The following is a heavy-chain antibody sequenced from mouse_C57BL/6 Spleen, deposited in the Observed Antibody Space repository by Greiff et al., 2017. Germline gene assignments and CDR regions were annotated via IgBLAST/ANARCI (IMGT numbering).Heavy chain of an antibody. CDR2: IWSDGST. D-gene: IGHD2-3*01. Sequence: QVQLQQSGPGLVAPSQSLSITCTVSGFSLTSYGVHWVRQPPGKGLEWLVVIWSDGSTTYNSALKSRLSISKDNSKSQVFLKMNSLQTDDTAMYYCARQDYDGYYRDYYAMDYWGQGTSVTVSS. V-gene: IGHV2-6-1*01. CDR1: GFSLTSYG. CDR3: ARQDYDGYYRDYYAMDY. J-gene: IGHJ4*01.